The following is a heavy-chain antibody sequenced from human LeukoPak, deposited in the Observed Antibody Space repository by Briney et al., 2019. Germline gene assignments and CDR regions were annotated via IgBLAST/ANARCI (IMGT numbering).Heavy chain of an antibody. CDR2: ISGSGGST. D-gene: IGHD3-22*01. CDR1: GFTFSNYW. CDR3: AKDFGSHYYDSSGYYQYFQH. V-gene: IGHV3-23*01. J-gene: IGHJ1*01. Sequence: GGSLRLSCAASGFTFSNYWMHWLRRTPGKGLVWVSAISGSGGSTYYADSVKGRFTISRDNSKNTLYLQMNSLRAEDTAVYYCAKDFGSHYYDSSGYYQYFQHWGQGTLVTVSS.